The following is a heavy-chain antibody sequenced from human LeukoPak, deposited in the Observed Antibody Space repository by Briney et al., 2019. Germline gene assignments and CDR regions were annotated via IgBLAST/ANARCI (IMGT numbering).Heavy chain of an antibody. CDR1: GYSFTSYW. CDR3: ARRAVTTGYFDY. D-gene: IGHD4-17*01. V-gene: IGHV5-51*01. J-gene: IGHJ4*02. Sequence: SGESLKISCKGSGYSFTSYWIAWVRQMPGKGLEWMGIIYPGDFDTRYSPSFQGQVTISADKSISTAYLQWSSLKASDTAVYYCARRAVTTGYFDYWGQGSLVTVYS. CDR2: IYPGDFDT.